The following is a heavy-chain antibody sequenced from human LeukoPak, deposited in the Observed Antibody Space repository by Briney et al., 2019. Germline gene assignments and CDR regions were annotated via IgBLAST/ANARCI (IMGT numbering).Heavy chain of an antibody. CDR2: IYYSGST. Sequence: SETLSLTCTVSGGSISSYYWSCIRQPPGKGLEWIVYIYYSGSTNCNPPLKSRVTISVDTSKNQFSLKLSSVTAADTAVYYCARQNPQYYFDYWGQGTLVTVSS. V-gene: IGHV4-59*08. CDR1: GGSISSYY. J-gene: IGHJ4*02. CDR3: ARQNPQYYFDY.